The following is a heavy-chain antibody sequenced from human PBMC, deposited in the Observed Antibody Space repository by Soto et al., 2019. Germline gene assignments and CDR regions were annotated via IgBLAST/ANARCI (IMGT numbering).Heavy chain of an antibody. D-gene: IGHD7-27*01. CDR1: GGTISGPYCC. J-gene: IGHJ4*02. Sequence: SVTLCVTCTVAGGTISGPYCCWRGLRKTPDKGREWVGHIYDGGTTYNNPSLKSRITISVDTSKTQFSLKLSSVSAADTAVYYCARGPSGDKVDYWGQGILVTVSS. V-gene: IGHV4-30-4*01. CDR2: IYDGGTT. CDR3: ARGPSGDKVDY.